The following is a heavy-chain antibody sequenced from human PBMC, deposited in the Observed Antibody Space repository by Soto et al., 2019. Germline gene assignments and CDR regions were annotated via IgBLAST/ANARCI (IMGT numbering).Heavy chain of an antibody. CDR2: INHSGST. CDR1: GGSFSGYC. CDR3: ARDRYSSGWYVENYYYGMDV. Sequence: SETLSLTCAGYGGSFSGYCWSWIRQPPGKGLEWIGEINHSGSTNYNPSLKSRVTISVDTSKNQFSLKLSSVTAADTAVYYCARDRYSSGWYVENYYYGMDVWGQGTTVTVSS. J-gene: IGHJ6*02. D-gene: IGHD6-19*01. V-gene: IGHV4-34*01.